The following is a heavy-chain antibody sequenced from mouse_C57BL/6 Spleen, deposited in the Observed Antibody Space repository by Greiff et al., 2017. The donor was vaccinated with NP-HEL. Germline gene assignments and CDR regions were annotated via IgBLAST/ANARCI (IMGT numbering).Heavy chain of an antibody. Sequence: QVQLQQPGAELVKPGASVKLSCKASGYTFTSYWMHWVKQRPGRGLEWIGRIDPNSGGTKYNEKFKSKATLTVDKPSSTAYMQLSSLTSEDSAVYYCAMSPQYDYDLNYYAMDYWGQGTSVTVSS. CDR1: GYTFTSYW. D-gene: IGHD2-4*01. V-gene: IGHV1-72*01. CDR2: IDPNSGGT. J-gene: IGHJ4*01. CDR3: AMSPQYDYDLNYYAMDY.